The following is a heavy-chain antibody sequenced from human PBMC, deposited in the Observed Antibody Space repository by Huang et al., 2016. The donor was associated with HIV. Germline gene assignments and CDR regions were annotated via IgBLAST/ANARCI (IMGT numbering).Heavy chain of an antibody. Sequence: VDSGGRLVQPGGPLSLSGVGSTFTFGAYWMIWVRQSPGKGLEWVANIKQDESEKYYVESVKGRFNISRDNAKKVLFLEMNNVRVEDTATYYCATKTAAMDIWGQGTTVTVS. D-gene: IGHD1-7*01. V-gene: IGHV3-7*01. CDR1: TFTFGAYW. CDR3: ATKTAAMDI. CDR2: IKQDESEK. J-gene: IGHJ6*02.